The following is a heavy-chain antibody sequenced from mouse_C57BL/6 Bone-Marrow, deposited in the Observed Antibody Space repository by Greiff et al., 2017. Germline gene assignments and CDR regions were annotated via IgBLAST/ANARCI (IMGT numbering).Heavy chain of an antibody. CDR1: GFTFTDYY. J-gene: IGHJ2*01. Sequence: EVQGVESGPVLVKPGPSVKISCKASGFTFTDYYMHWVKQSHGKSLEWIGLVYPYNGGTSYNQKFKGKATFTVDTSSSTAYMELNSLTSEDSAFYYGARGPYGNPRYFDSGGQGTTLTVSS. CDR3: ARGPYGNPRYFDS. CDR2: VYPYNGGT. D-gene: IGHD2-10*02. V-gene: IGHV1-36*01.